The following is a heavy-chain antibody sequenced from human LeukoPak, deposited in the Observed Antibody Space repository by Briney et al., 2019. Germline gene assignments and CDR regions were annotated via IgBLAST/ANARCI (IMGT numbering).Heavy chain of an antibody. CDR1: GFTFSGNG. D-gene: IGHD2-15*01. J-gene: IGHJ4*02. Sequence: GGSLRLSCAASGFTFSGNGMNWVRRAPGKGLEWVSYITSKNNGMYYADSVKGRFTISRDNAKNSLDLQMNSLRDEDTAVYYCARDSYGSPDYWGQGTLVTVSS. CDR2: ITSKNNGM. V-gene: IGHV3-48*02. CDR3: ARDSYGSPDY.